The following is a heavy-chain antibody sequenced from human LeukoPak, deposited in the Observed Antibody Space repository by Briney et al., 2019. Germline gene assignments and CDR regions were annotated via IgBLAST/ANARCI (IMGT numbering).Heavy chain of an antibody. V-gene: IGHV3-66*01. D-gene: IGHD6-13*01. Sequence: GGSLRLSCAASGITVRSNYITWVRQAPGEGLEWVSVIYSSGSTYYTDSVKGRFAISRDNSRNTLDLQMNSLRAEDTAIYYCVGSSWYGYFDYWGLGSLVTVSS. CDR1: GITVRSNY. J-gene: IGHJ4*02. CDR2: IYSSGST. CDR3: VGSSWYGYFDY.